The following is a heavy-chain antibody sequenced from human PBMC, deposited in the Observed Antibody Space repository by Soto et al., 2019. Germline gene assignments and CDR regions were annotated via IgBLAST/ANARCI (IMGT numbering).Heavy chain of an antibody. CDR1: GYTFTSYG. J-gene: IGHJ4*02. V-gene: IGHV1-18*04. Sequence: ASVKVSCKASGYTFTSYGISWVRQAPGQGLEWMGWISAYNGNTNYAQKLQGRVTMTTDTSTSTAYMELGSLRSDDTAVYYCARDTKTYYYDRSGSRHFDYWGQGTLVTFSS. CDR3: ARDTKTYYYDRSGSRHFDY. CDR2: ISAYNGNT. D-gene: IGHD3-22*01.